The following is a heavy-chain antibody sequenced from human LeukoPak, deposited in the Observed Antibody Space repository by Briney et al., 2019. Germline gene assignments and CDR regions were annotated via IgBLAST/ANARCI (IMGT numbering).Heavy chain of an antibody. CDR2: ISYDGSNK. J-gene: IGHJ4*02. D-gene: IGHD5-12*01. CDR1: GFTFSSYG. CDR3: AKDSGYQTRNYYFDY. Sequence: PGGSLRLSCAASGFTFSSYGMHWVRQAPGKGLEWVAVISYDGSNKYYADSVKGRFTISRDNPKNTLYLQMNSLRAEDTAVYYCAKDSGYQTRNYYFDYWGQGTLVTVSS. V-gene: IGHV3-30*18.